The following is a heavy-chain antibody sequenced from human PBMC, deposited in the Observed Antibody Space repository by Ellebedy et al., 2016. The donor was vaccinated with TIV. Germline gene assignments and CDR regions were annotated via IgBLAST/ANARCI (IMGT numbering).Heavy chain of an antibody. Sequence: SETLSLTCIVSGGSISSSSYYWGWIRQPPGKGLEWIGSIYDSGRTYYNPSLKSRITISVDTSKNLFSLKLNSVTAADTAVYYCARWRYFGSGSTSWFDPWGQGTLVTVSS. D-gene: IGHD3-10*01. V-gene: IGHV4-39*01. J-gene: IGHJ5*02. CDR2: IYDSGRT. CDR1: GGSISSSSYY. CDR3: ARWRYFGSGSTSWFDP.